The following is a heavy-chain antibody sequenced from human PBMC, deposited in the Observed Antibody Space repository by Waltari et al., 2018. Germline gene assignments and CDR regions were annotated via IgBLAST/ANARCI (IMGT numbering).Heavy chain of an antibody. J-gene: IGHJ6*02. V-gene: IGHV1-3*01. CDR2: INAGNGNT. CDR3: ARFGGITMVRGPNDYYGMDV. D-gene: IGHD3-10*01. CDR1: GYTFTSYA. Sequence: QVQLVQSGAEVKKPGASVKVSCKASGYTFTSYAMHWVRQAPGQRLEWMGWINAGNGNTKYSQKFQGRVTITRDTSASTAYMELSSLRSEDTAVYYCARFGGITMVRGPNDYYGMDVWGQGTTVTVSS.